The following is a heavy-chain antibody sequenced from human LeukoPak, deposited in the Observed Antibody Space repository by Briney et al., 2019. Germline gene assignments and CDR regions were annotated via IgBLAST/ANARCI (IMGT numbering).Heavy chain of an antibody. CDR2: IGISSGNT. CDR3: ARDTKYAFDN. V-gene: IGHV3-48*01. Sequence: GSLRLSCAASGLTFSSYSMNWVRQAPGKGLEWISYIGISSGNTKYADSVKGRFTISGDKAKNSVYLQMNSLRVEDTAVYYCARDTKYAFDNWGQGTLVTVSS. D-gene: IGHD2-2*01. J-gene: IGHJ4*02. CDR1: GLTFSSYS.